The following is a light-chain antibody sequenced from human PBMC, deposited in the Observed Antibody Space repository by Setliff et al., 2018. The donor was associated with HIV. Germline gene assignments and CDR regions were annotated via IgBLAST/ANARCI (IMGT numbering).Light chain of an antibody. CDR1: SSDVGLYNF. Sequence: QSALARPASVSGSPGQSITISCTGTSSDVGLYNFVSWYQQHPGKVPKLIIYDVTNRPSGISHRFSGAKSGNTASLTISGLQADDEADYYCSSFRTSRKFVFGTGTKV. J-gene: IGLJ1*01. V-gene: IGLV2-14*01. CDR3: SSFRTSRKFV. CDR2: DVT.